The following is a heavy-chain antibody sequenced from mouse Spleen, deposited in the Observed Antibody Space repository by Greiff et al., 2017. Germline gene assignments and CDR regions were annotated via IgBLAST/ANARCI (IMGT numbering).Heavy chain of an antibody. CDR1: GFTFSDYY. V-gene: IGHV5-16*01. CDR3: ARGENYPDWYFDV. Sequence: DVKLVESEGGLVQPGSSMKLSCTASGFTFSDYYMAWVRQVPEKGLEWVANINYDGSSTYYLDSLKSRFIISRDNAKNILYLQMSSLKSEDTATYYCARGENYPDWYFDVWGTGTTVTVSS. J-gene: IGHJ1*03. CDR2: INYDGSST. D-gene: IGHD1-1*02.